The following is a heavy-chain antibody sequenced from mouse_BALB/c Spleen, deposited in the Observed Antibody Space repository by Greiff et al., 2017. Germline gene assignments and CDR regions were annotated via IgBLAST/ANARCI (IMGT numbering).Heavy chain of an antibody. D-gene: IGHD1-1*01. J-gene: IGHJ4*01. CDR3: DRNWGTTVSYAMDY. CDR1: GFSLTSYG. Sequence: QVQLQQSGPGLVQPSQSLSITCTVSGFSLTSYGVHWVRQSPGKGLEWLGVIWSGGSTDYNAAFISRLSISKDNSKSQVFFKMNSLQANDTAIYYCDRNWGTTVSYAMDYWGQGTSVTVSS. V-gene: IGHV2-2*02. CDR2: IWSGGST.